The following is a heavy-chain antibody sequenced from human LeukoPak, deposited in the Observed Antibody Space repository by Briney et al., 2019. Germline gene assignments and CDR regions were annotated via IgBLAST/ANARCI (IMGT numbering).Heavy chain of an antibody. CDR3: ASSNWLRDANFDS. CDR1: CGSFSGYY. D-gene: IGHD6-13*01. Sequence: PSETLSLTCAVYCGSFSGYYWSWIRQPPGKGLEWIGEINHSGSTNYNPSLKSRVTISVDTPKNQFSLKLTSVTASDSAVYYCASSNWLRDANFDSWGQGTLVTVSS. CDR2: INHSGST. J-gene: IGHJ4*02. V-gene: IGHV4-34*01.